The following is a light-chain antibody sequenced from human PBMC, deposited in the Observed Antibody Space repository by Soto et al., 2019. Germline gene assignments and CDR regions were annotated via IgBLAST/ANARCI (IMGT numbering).Light chain of an antibody. Sequence: DIQMTQSPSALSASVGDRATITCRASQSISSWLAWYQQKPGKAPKLLIYAASSLQSGVPSRFSGSGSGTEFTLTISSLQPDDFATYYCQQYYSDWTFGQGTKVDIK. CDR2: AAS. CDR1: QSISSW. V-gene: IGKV1-5*01. J-gene: IGKJ1*01. CDR3: QQYYSDWT.